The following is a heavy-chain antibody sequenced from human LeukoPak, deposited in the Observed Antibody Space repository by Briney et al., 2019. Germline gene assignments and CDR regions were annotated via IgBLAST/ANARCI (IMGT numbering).Heavy chain of an antibody. CDR3: ARVFRGSYGMDV. Sequence: SVKVSCKASGGTFSSYAISWVRQAPGQGLEWMGRIIPILGIANYAQKFQGRVTITADKSTSTAYMELSSLRSEDTAVYYCARVFRGSYGMDVWGQGTTVTVSS. CDR1: GGTFSSYA. J-gene: IGHJ6*02. CDR2: IIPILGIA. D-gene: IGHD1-26*01. V-gene: IGHV1-69*04.